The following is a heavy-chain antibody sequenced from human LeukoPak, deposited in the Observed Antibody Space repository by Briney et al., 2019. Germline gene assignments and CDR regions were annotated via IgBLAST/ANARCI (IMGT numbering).Heavy chain of an antibody. J-gene: IGHJ4*02. CDR2: ISGNNDNP. CDR1: GYTFSNFG. CDR3: ARDGTSTDDY. Sequence: ASVRVSCTASGYTFSNFGINWVRQAPGQGLEWMGWISGNNDNPNYGQKFQGRFTVTTDSSTNTAYMELRNLRLDDTAVYCCARDGTSTDDYWGQGTLVTVSS. V-gene: IGHV1-18*01. D-gene: IGHD2-2*01.